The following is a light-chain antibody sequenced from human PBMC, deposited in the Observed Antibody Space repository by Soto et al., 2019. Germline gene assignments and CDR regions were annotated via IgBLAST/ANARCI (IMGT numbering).Light chain of an antibody. J-gene: IGKJ5*01. CDR2: QTS. V-gene: IGKV3-11*01. CDR3: QQGSNLIT. CDR1: QYINTR. Sequence: EIVMTPSPATLLLSTGETAILSCRASQYINTRLAWYQHRPGQPPRLLIYQTSIRAAGLPARFSASGSGTDFTLTISSLEPEDFAVYYCQQGSNLITFGQGTRLEIK.